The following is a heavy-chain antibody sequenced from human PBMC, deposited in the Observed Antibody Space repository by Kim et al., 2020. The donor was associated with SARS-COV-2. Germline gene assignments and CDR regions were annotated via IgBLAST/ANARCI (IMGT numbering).Heavy chain of an antibody. CDR1: GYTFTNYG. CDR3: SRGLHYYGSGSYTPFSFYY. J-gene: IGHJ6*01. Sequence: ASVKVSCKASGYTFTNYGVSWVRQAPGQGLEWMGWVSANDGNTRYAQTLQGRVTITTDTSTITAYKELTSLRSNDTAVYYCSRGLHYYGSGSYTPFSFYY. D-gene: IGHD3-10*01. CDR2: VSANDGNT. V-gene: IGHV1-18*04.